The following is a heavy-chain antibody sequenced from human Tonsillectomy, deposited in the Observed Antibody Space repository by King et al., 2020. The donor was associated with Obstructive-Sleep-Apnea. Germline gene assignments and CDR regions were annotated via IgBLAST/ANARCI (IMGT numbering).Heavy chain of an antibody. D-gene: IGHD3-9*01. J-gene: IGHJ4*02. Sequence: VQLVESGGGLVQPGGSLRLSCAASGFTFSSYAMSWVRQAPGKGLEWGSDISGSVDSTYYADSVKGRFTFSRDISKNTLYLQMNSLRAEDTAVYYCAKDSGERYFDWLLEVKGFDYWGQGTLVTVSS. CDR2: ISGSVDST. CDR1: GFTFSSYA. CDR3: AKDSGERYFDWLLEVKGFDY. V-gene: IGHV3-23*04.